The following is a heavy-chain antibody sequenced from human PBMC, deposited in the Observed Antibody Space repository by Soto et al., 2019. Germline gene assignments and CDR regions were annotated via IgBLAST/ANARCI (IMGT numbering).Heavy chain of an antibody. CDR3: ARRQISPPTRGAASARGAMDE. Sequence: QVQLVESGGGVVQPGRSLRLSCAASGFTFNNYGMHWVRQAPGKGLEWVAVIWNDGNGYYYANSVKGRFTISRDNSKNTLYLQMSSMRAEDTAVYYCARRQISPPTRGAASARGAMDEWGKGTTVTVTS. CDR1: GFTFNNYG. V-gene: IGHV3-33*01. CDR2: IWNDGNGY. D-gene: IGHD6-13*01. J-gene: IGHJ6*04.